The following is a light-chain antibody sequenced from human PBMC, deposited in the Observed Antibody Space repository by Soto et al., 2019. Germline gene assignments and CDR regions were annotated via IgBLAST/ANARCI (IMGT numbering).Light chain of an antibody. CDR2: DAS. J-gene: IGKJ4*01. Sequence: EIVLTQSPATLSLPPGERATLSCRASQSVSSYLAWYQQKPGQAPRLLIYDASNRATGIPARFSGSGSGTDFTLTISSLESEDFAVYYCQQRSNWPPEVTFGGGTKVEIK. CDR1: QSVSSY. CDR3: QQRSNWPPEVT. V-gene: IGKV3-11*01.